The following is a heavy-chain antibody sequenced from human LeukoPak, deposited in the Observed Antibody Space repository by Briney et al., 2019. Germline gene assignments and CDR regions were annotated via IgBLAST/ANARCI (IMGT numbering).Heavy chain of an antibody. Sequence: GASVTVSCKASGYTFTSYDINWVRQATGQGLEWMGWMNPNSGNTGYAQKFQGRVTMTRNTSISTAYMELSSLRSEDTAVYYCARRLGYCSDGSCYSLNYWGQGTLVTVSS. D-gene: IGHD2-15*01. J-gene: IGHJ4*02. CDR1: GYTFTSYD. CDR2: MNPNSGNT. CDR3: ARRLGYCSDGSCYSLNY. V-gene: IGHV1-8*01.